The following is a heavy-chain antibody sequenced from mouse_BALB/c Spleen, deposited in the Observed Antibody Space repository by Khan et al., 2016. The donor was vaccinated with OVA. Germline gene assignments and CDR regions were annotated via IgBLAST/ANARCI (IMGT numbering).Heavy chain of an antibody. CDR3: ASHLTGSFDY. D-gene: IGHD4-1*01. Sequence: VDLVEPGGNLVKPGGSLKLSFAASEFTFGSYSMSWVRQTPNKRREWVASISSGGDYTYYPDSVKGRFTISRDNADNALYLQMSSLRSEDTAMYYCASHLTGSFDYWGQGTLVTVSA. CDR2: ISSGGDYT. J-gene: IGHJ3*01. V-gene: IGHV5-6*01. CDR1: EFTFGSYS.